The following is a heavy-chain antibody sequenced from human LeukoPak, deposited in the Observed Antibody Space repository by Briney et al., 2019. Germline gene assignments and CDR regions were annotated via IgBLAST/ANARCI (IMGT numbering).Heavy chain of an antibody. CDR2: ISSSSSTI. CDR1: GFTFISYS. D-gene: IGHD3-3*01. V-gene: IGHV3-48*01. J-gene: IGHJ4*02. Sequence: GGSLRLSCAASGFTFISYSMNWVRQAPGKGLEWVSYISSSSSTIYYADSVKGRFTISGDNAKNSLYLQMNSLRAEDTAVYYCARAPDFWSGYYQVDYWGQGTLVTVSS. CDR3: ARAPDFWSGYYQVDY.